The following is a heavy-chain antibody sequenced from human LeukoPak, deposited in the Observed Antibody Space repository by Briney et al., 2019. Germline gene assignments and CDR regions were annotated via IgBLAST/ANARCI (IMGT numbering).Heavy chain of an antibody. CDR1: GGSLSSSSYY. CDR2: LYYGGST. J-gene: IGHJ4*02. CDR3: VRQLLPGAYFFDS. D-gene: IGHD5-24*01. V-gene: IGHV4-61*01. Sequence: SETLSLTCTVSGGSLSSSSYYCGWIRQPPGKGLEWVGSLYYGGSTNYNPSLKRRANISLDTSKNQLSLKLSSVTAADTALYYCVRQLLPGAYFFDSWGQGTLVTVSS.